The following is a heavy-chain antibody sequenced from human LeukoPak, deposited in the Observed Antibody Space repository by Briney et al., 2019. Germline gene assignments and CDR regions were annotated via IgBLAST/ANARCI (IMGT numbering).Heavy chain of an antibody. CDR1: KYSLSNPGAA. V-gene: IGHV2-5*01. J-gene: IGHJ4*02. D-gene: IGHD3-10*01. Sequence: SSPTLAKPTQTLTQTCNFSKYSLSNPGAAGDWIRQSPENALEWLAVAYWNNDKSDSPSLKSKITINEDTSKNQVVLKMANMDPVYTATYYCAHKGRGSGSYNMWGQGTLVTVSS. CDR3: AHKGRGSGSYNM. CDR2: AYWNNDK.